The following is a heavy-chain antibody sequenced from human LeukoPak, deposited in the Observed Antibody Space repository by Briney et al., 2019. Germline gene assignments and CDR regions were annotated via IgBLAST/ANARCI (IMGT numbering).Heavy chain of an antibody. CDR3: ASERKILVLFDY. J-gene: IGHJ4*02. Sequence: SETLSLTCTVSGGSISSSSYYWGWIRQPPGKGLEWIGSIYYSGSTYYNPSLKSRVTISVDTSKNQFSLKLSSVTAADTAVYYCASERKILVLFDYWGQGTLVTVSS. D-gene: IGHD2-8*01. V-gene: IGHV4-39*07. CDR2: IYYSGST. CDR1: GGSISSSSYY.